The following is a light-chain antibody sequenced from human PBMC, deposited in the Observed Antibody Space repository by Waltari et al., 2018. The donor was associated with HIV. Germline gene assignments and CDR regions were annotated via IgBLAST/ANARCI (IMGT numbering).Light chain of an antibody. CDR1: SSNIGAGYD. CDR3: QSYDSSLSGPRV. V-gene: IGLV1-40*01. CDR2: GNS. J-gene: IGLJ1*01. Sequence: QSVLTPPPSVSGAPGQRVTIPCTASSSNIGAGYDVHWYQQLPGTAPKLLIYGNSNRPSGVPDRFSGSKSGTSASLAITGLQAEDEADYYCQSYDSSLSGPRVFGTGTKVTVL.